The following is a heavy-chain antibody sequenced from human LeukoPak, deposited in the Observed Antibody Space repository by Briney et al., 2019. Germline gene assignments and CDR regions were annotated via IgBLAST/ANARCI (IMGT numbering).Heavy chain of an antibody. CDR3: VRHRELHR. CDR1: GFTLSSYW. J-gene: IGHJ4*02. CDR2: IKQDGSAI. D-gene: IGHD4-23*01. Sequence: GGSLRLSCAASGFTLSSYWMSWVRQAPGKGLEWVANIKQDGSAIYYVDSVKGRFTISRDNAKNTLYLQMNSLKVEDTAVYYCVRHRELHRWGQGTLVTVPS. V-gene: IGHV3-7*01.